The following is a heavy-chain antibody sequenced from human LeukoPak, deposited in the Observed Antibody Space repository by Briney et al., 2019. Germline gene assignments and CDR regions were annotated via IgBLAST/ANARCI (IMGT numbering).Heavy chain of an antibody. J-gene: IGHJ2*01. Sequence: SETLSLTCTVSGGSISSGGYYWSWIRQPPGKGLEWIGYIYYSGSTNYNPSLKSRVTISVDTSKNQFSLKLSSVTAADTAVYYCARATAYWYFDLWGRGTLVTVSS. CDR2: IYYSGST. D-gene: IGHD5-12*01. V-gene: IGHV4-61*08. CDR3: ARATAYWYFDL. CDR1: GGSISSGGYY.